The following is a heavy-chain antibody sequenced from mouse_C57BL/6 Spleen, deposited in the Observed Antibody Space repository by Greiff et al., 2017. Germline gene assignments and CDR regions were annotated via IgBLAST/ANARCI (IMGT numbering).Heavy chain of an antibody. J-gene: IGHJ2*01. Sequence: EVQLQQSGPELVKPGASVKISCKASGYSFTGYYMNWVKQSPEKSLEWIGEINPSTGGTTYNQKFKAKATLTVDKSSSTAYMQLKSLTSEDSAVYYCARDYYGSSYYFDCWGKGTTLTVSS. CDR1: GYSFTGYY. V-gene: IGHV1-42*01. CDR2: INPSTGGT. D-gene: IGHD1-1*01. CDR3: ARDYYGSSYYFDC.